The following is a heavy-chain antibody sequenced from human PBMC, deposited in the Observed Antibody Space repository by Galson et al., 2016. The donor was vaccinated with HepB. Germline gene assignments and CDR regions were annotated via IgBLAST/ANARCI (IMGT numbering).Heavy chain of an antibody. D-gene: IGHD3-22*01. CDR3: ARSIKGPDYDSSGYGGRYFDY. V-gene: IGHV4-39*07. Sequence: SETLSLTCTVSGGSIISDNYYWGWIRQPPGEGLEWIGTMYYSGSTFYNPSLKSRLTMSVDTSKNQFSLRLTSVTATDTAVYYCARSIKGPDYDSSGYGGRYFDYWGQGDLVTVSS. CDR1: GGSIISDNYY. J-gene: IGHJ4*02. CDR2: MYYSGST.